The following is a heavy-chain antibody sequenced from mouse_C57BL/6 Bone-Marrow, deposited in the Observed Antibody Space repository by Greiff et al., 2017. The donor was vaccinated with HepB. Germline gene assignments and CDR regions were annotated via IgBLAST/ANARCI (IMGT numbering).Heavy chain of an antibody. V-gene: IGHV1-81*01. D-gene: IGHD1-1*01. CDR1: GYTFTSYG. CDR2: IYPRSGNT. J-gene: IGHJ2*01. Sequence: VQLQQSGAELARPGASVKLSCKASGYTFTSYGISWVKQRTGQGLEWIGEIYPRSGNTYYNEKFKGKATLTADKPSSTAYMELRSLTSEDSAVYFCARSTTVVAPYYFDYWGQGTTLTVSS. CDR3: ARSTTVVAPYYFDY.